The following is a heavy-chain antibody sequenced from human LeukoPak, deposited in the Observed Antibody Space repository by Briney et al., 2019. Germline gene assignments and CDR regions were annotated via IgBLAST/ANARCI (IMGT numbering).Heavy chain of an antibody. CDR3: AREAGEHYDSSGPLYFDY. CDR2: IYYSGST. CDR1: GGSISSYY. V-gene: IGHV4-59*01. J-gene: IGHJ4*02. D-gene: IGHD3-22*01. Sequence: SETLSLTCTVSGGSISSYYWTWIRQPPGKGLQWIGYIYYSGSTNYNPSLKSRVTISIDTSKNQFSLNLNSVTAADTAVYYCAREAGEHYDSSGPLYFDYWGQGTLVTVSS.